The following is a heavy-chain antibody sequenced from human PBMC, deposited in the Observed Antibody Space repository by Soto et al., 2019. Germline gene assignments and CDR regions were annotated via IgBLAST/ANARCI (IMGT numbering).Heavy chain of an antibody. J-gene: IGHJ6*02. CDR3: ARVSGSYYYGMDV. CDR2: IYHSGST. CDR1: GGSISSSYW. Sequence: QVQLQESGPGLVKPSGTLSLTCAVSGGSISSSYWWSWVRQPPGKGLEWIGEIYHSGSTNYNTSLTSRVTISVEKSKNQFSLKVTSVTAADTAVYYCARVSGSYYYGMDVWGQGTTVTVSS. V-gene: IGHV4-4*02.